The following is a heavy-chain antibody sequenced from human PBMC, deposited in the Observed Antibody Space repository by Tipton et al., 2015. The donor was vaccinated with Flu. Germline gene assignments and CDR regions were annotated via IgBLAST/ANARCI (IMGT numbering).Heavy chain of an antibody. CDR3: ARAGSSWYRGWYFDL. CDR2: IHYSGST. Sequence: TLSLTCTVSGGSISSYYWSWIRQPPGKGLEWMGYIHYSGSTNYNPSLKSRVTISVDTSKNQFSLKLSSVTAADTAVYYCARAGSSWYRGWYFDLWGRGTLVTVS. J-gene: IGHJ2*01. CDR1: GGSISSYY. V-gene: IGHV4-59*01. D-gene: IGHD6-13*01.